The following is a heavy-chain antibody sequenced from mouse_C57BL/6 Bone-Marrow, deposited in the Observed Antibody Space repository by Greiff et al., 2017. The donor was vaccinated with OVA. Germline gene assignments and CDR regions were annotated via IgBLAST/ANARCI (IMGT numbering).Heavy chain of an antibody. Sequence: DVMLVESGGGLVQPGGSLKLSCAASGFTFSDYYMYWVRQTPEKRLEWVAYISNGGGSTYYPDTVKGRFTISRDNAKNTLYLQMSRLKSEDTAMYYCARHEGLRRGFAYWGQGTLVTVSA. V-gene: IGHV5-12*01. CDR2: ISNGGGST. D-gene: IGHD2-4*01. CDR1: GFTFSDYY. J-gene: IGHJ3*01. CDR3: ARHEGLRRGFAY.